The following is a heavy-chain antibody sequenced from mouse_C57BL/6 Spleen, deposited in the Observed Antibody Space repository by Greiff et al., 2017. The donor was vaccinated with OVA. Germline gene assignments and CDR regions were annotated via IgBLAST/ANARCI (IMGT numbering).Heavy chain of an antibody. CDR1: GYTFTSYG. V-gene: IGHV1-81*01. CDR3: ARFEAQACVDY. Sequence: VKLVESGAELARPGASVKLSCKASGYTFTSYGISWVKQRTGQGLEWIGEIYPRSGNTYYNEKFKGKATLTADKSSSTAYMELRSLTSEDSAVYFCARFEAQACVDYWGQGTTLTVSS. D-gene: IGHD3-2*02. CDR2: IYPRSGNT. J-gene: IGHJ2*01.